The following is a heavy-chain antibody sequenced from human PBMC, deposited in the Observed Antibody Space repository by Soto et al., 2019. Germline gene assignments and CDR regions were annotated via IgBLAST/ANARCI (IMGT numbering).Heavy chain of an antibody. CDR1: NGSIKTDNYY. V-gene: IGHV4-30-4*01. CDR3: ARVPDY. CDR2: IYFTGST. Sequence: SETLSLTCTVSNGSIKTDNYYWSWIRQPPGKGLEWIGYIYFTGSTYYNPSLKSRVSMSIDTSQNQFSLKLSSVTAADTAVYYCARVPDYWGQGTLVTVSS. J-gene: IGHJ4*02.